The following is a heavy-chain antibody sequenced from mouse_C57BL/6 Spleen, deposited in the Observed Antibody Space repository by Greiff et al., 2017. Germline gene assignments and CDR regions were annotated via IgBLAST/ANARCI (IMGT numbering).Heavy chain of an antibody. J-gene: IGHJ1*03. CDR1: GYSFTGYY. CDR2: INPSTGGT. Sequence: VQLQQSGPELVKPGASVKISCKASGYSFTGYYMNWVKQSPEKSLEWIGEINPSTGGTTYNQKFKAKATLTVDKSSSTAYMQLKSLTSEDSAVYYCARTSKRRYFDVWGTGTTVTVSS. D-gene: IGHD2-5*01. CDR3: ARTSKRRYFDV. V-gene: IGHV1-42*01.